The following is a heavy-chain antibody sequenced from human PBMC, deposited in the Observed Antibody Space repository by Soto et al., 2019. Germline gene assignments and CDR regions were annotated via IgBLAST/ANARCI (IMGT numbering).Heavy chain of an antibody. D-gene: IGHD5-12*01. CDR1: GGSISGTTSY. Sequence: SETLSLTCTVSGGSISGTTSYWAWIRQTPGKGLEWIGGIYYNGGTYYDPSLKSRVTMSADTSKNLLSLKLSSVTAADTAVYHCALRIQKYSAYELYFDYWGQGTLVTVSS. J-gene: IGHJ4*02. CDR2: IYYNGGT. CDR3: ALRIQKYSAYELYFDY. V-gene: IGHV4-39*01.